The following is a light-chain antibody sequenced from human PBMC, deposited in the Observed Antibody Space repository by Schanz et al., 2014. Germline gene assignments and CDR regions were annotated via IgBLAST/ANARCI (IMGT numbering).Light chain of an antibody. Sequence: QSALTQPRSVSGSPGQSVTISCTGTSSDVGTYNYVSWYQQHPGKAPKVMIYDVRKRPSGVPDRFSGSKAGNTASLTISGLQPDDEADYYCCSFGGDTNLMIFGGGTKLTVL. J-gene: IGLJ2*01. CDR2: DVR. CDR3: CSFGGDTNLMI. CDR1: SSDVGTYNY. V-gene: IGLV2-11*01.